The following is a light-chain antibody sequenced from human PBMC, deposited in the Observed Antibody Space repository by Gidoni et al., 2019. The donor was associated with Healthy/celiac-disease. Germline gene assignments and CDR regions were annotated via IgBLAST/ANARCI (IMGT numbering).Light chain of an antibody. CDR2: WAS. CDR3: QQYYSTPFT. J-gene: IGKJ3*01. CDR1: QSVLYSSNNKNY. Sequence: DIVMTPSPDSLPVSLGERATINCKSSQSVLYSSNNKNYLAWYQQKPGQPPKLLIYWASTRESGVPDRFSGSGSGTDFTLTISSLQAEDVAVYYCQQYYSTPFTFGPGTKVDIK. V-gene: IGKV4-1*01.